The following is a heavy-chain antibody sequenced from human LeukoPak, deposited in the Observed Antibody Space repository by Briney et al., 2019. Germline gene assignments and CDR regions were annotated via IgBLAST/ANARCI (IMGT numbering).Heavy chain of an antibody. CDR2: ISGSGGST. D-gene: IGHD3-16*01. V-gene: IGHV3-23*01. J-gene: IGHJ5*02. Sequence: PGGSLRLSCAASGFTFSSYGMSWVRQAPGKGLEWVSAISGSGGSTYYADSVKGRFTISRDNSKNTLYLQMNSLRAEDTAVYYCAKEGGSGAYYDYVWGSYPNWFDPWGQGTLVTVSS. CDR3: AKEGGSGAYYDYVWGSYPNWFDP. CDR1: GFTFSSYG.